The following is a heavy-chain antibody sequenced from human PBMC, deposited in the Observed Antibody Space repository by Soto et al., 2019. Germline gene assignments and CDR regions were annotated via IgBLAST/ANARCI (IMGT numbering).Heavy chain of an antibody. CDR1: GFTFSNFG. J-gene: IGHJ4*02. CDR2: ISYDGSNK. Sequence: GGSLRLSCAASGFTFSNFGMHWVRQAPGKGLEWVALISYDGSNKYYADSVKGRFTISRDSTKNTLSLQINSLRAEDSAVYYCAKDLHSSGWAAYNFDYWGPGTLVTVSS. CDR3: AKDLHSSGWAAYNFDY. V-gene: IGHV3-30*18. D-gene: IGHD6-25*01.